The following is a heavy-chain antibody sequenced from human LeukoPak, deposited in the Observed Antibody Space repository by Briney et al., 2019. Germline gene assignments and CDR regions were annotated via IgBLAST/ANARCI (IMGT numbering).Heavy chain of an antibody. CDR2: INPNSGGT. V-gene: IGHV1-2*02. J-gene: IGHJ4*02. Sequence: GASVKVSCKASGYTFTGYYMHWVRQAPGQGLEWMGWINPNSGGTNYAQKFQGRVTMTRDTSISTAYMELSRLRSDDTAVYYCARGPIVVVPPYYFDYWGQGTLVTVSS. CDR1: GYTFTGYY. D-gene: IGHD2-15*01. CDR3: ARGPIVVVPPYYFDY.